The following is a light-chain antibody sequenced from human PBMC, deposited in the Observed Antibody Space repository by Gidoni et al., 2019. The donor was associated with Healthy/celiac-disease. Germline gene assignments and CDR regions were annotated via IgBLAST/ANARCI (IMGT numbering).Light chain of an antibody. V-gene: IGKV4-1*01. CDR1: QSVLYSSNNKNY. J-gene: IGKJ2*01. CDR2: GAS. Sequence: DIVMTQSPDSMAVCLGERATINCKSSQSVLYSSNNKNYLAWYQQKPGQPPKLLIYGASTRESGVPDRFSGSGSGTDFTLTIRSLQAEDVAVYYCQQYYSTPPTFGQGTKLEIK. CDR3: QQYYSTPPT.